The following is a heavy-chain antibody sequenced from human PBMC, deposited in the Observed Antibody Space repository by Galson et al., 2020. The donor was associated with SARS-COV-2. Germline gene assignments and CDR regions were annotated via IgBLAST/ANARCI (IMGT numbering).Heavy chain of an antibody. J-gene: IGHJ6*02. CDR1: GGSFSGYS. V-gene: IGHV4-34*01. CDR3: ARDSGHSSGGGAYYYYGMDV. D-gene: IGHD6-19*01. CDR2: INHGGST. Sequence: SETLSLTCAVYGGSFSGYSWNWIRQPPEKGLEWIGEINHGGSTKYNSSLKSRVTILVDTSKNQFSLKLSSVTAADTAMYYCARDSGHSSGGGAYYYYGMDVWGQGTTVTVSS.